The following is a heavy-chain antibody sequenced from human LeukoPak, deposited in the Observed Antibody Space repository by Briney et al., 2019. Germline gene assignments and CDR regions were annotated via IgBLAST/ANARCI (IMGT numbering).Heavy chain of an antibody. CDR3: ARRRSLRPYSGGRSNFDY. V-gene: IGHV4-34*01. D-gene: IGHD6-19*01. Sequence: SETLSLTCAVYGGSFSGYYWSWIRQPPGKGLEWIGEINHSGSTNYNPSLKSRVTISVDTSKNQFSLKLSSVTAADTAVYYCARRRSLRPYSGGRSNFDYWGQGTLVTVSS. J-gene: IGHJ4*02. CDR1: GGSFSGYY. CDR2: INHSGST.